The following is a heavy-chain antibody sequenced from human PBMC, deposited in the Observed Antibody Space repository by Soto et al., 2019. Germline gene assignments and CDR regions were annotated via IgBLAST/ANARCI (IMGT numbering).Heavy chain of an antibody. CDR2: FSSSSSYT. V-gene: IGHV3-11*06. D-gene: IGHD3-22*01. Sequence: WGSLRLPCAPSGFTSSDYYMSRIRQAPGKGLEWGSYFSSSSSYTNYADPEKGRFTITTDNAKNSLHLQMYSLSAADTAGYYCARRSNMLVEQWGQGIQVTFCS. CDR1: GFTSSDYY. CDR3: ARRSNMLVEQ. J-gene: IGHJ4*02.